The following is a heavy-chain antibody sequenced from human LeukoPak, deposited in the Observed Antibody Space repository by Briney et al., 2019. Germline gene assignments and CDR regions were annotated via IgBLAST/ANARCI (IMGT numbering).Heavy chain of an antibody. CDR1: GVSISSHY. CDR2: VHYSGTT. J-gene: IGHJ4*02. D-gene: IGHD3-3*01. V-gene: IGHV4-59*11. Sequence: SETLSLTCTVSGVSISSHYWSWIRQPPGKGLEWIGHVHYSGTTNYNPSLKSRVTISVDTSKNQFSLKLTSVTAADTAIYYCARRGIGSGHHFDYWGQGALVTVSS. CDR3: ARRGIGSGHHFDY.